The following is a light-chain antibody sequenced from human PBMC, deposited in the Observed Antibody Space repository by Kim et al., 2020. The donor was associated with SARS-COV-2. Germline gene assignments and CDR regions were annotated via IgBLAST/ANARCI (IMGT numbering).Light chain of an antibody. V-gene: IGLV3-1*01. CDR1: KLDNKY. CDR3: QTWDSNTVL. J-gene: IGLJ2*01. Sequence: SYELTQPPSVSVSSGQTASITCSGDKLDNKYACWYQQKPGQSPVLVIYQDTRRPAGIPERFSGSNSGSIATLTISGAQAVDEADYYCQTWDSNTVLFGGGTQLTVL. CDR2: QDT.